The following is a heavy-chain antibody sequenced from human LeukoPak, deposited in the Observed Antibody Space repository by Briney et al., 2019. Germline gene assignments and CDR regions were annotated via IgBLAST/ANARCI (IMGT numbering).Heavy chain of an antibody. J-gene: IGHJ5*02. Sequence: PGGSLRLSCAASGFTFSTYARRWVRQAPRKGLQWVSGISDSGDTTYYADSAKGRFTISRDNSKNTLYLQMTSLRAEDTALYYCAKGFSVTTWGQGTLVTVSS. V-gene: IGHV3-23*01. CDR3: AKGFSVTT. CDR2: ISDSGDTT. CDR1: GFTFSTYA. D-gene: IGHD2-21*02.